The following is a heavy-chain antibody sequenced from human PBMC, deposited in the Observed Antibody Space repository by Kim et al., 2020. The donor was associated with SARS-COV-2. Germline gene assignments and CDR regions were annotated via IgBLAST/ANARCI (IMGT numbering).Heavy chain of an antibody. CDR1: GFTFSSCG. CDR3: ARDTRPPYYYGSGSYFDEYFQH. D-gene: IGHD3-10*01. J-gene: IGHJ1*01. CDR2: ISYDGSNK. V-gene: IGHV3-33*05. Sequence: GGSLRLSCAASGFTFSSCGMHWVRQAPGKGLEWVAVISYDGSNKYYADSVKGRFTISRDNSKNTLYLQMNSLRAEDTAVYYCARDTRPPYYYGSGSYFDEYFQHWGQGTLVTVSS.